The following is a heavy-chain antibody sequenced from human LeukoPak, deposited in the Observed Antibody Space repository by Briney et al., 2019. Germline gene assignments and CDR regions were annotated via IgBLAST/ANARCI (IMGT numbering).Heavy chain of an antibody. CDR1: RFTFSSYG. D-gene: IGHD1-26*01. CDR3: ARDRDGNYFDY. J-gene: IGHJ4*02. CDR2: IWYDGSNK. Sequence: GGSLGLSCAASRFTFSSYGMHWVRQAPGKGLEWVAVIWYDGSNKYYADSVKGRFTISRDNSKNTLYLQMNSLRAEDTAVYYCARDRDGNYFDYWGQGTLVTVSS. V-gene: IGHV3-33*01.